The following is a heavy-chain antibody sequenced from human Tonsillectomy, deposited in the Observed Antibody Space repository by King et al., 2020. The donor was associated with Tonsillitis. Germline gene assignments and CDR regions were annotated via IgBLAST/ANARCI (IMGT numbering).Heavy chain of an antibody. Sequence: QLQESGPGLVKPSETLSFTCTVSGGSISSSSYYWGWIRQPPGKGLEWIGSIYYSGSTYLNPSLKSRVTISIDTSKNQFSLRLSSVTAADPAVYYCPRQYPRSGRPQRDFDYWGQGTLVTVSS. CDR3: PRQYPRSGRPQRDFDY. J-gene: IGHJ4*02. CDR2: IYYSGST. D-gene: IGHD6-19*01. V-gene: IGHV4-39*07. CDR1: GGSISSSSYY.